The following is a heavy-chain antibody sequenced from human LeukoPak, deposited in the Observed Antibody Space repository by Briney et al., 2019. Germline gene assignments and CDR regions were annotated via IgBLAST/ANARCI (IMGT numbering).Heavy chain of an antibody. V-gene: IGHV3-7*01. CDR2: IKHDGSEK. D-gene: IGHD2-21*02. CDR1: GFNFHSHW. CDR3: ATSPILLWAFDM. Sequence: GGSLRLSCATSGFNFHSHWMNWVRQAPGKGPEWVANIKHDGSEKYYVDSVKGRFTISRDNAKNSLHLQMNSLRVEDTAIYYCATSPILLWAFDMWGRGTMVTVSS. J-gene: IGHJ3*02.